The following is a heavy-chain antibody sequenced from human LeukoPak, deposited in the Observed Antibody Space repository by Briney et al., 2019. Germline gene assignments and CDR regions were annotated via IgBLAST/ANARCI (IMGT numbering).Heavy chain of an antibody. D-gene: IGHD2-15*01. J-gene: IGHJ5*02. V-gene: IGHV3-74*01. CDR1: GFTFSDYS. Sequence: PGGSLTLSCAASGFTFSDYSMHWVRPAPGKGLEWVSRILGDGSTTIYADSVKGRFTLPRDNAENTMYLQMNSLSVEDTAVYYCTRRVSATRWFDPWGQGTLVTVSS. CDR2: ILGDGSTT. CDR3: TRRVSATRWFDP.